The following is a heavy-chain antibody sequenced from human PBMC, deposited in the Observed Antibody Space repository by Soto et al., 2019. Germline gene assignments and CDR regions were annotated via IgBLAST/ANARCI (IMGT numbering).Heavy chain of an antibody. CDR3: AKDRYDSSGYPDAFDI. CDR2: ISYDGSNK. Sequence: QVQLVESGGGVVQPGRSLRLSCAASGFTFSSYGMHWVRQAPGKGLEWVAVISYDGSNKYYADSVKGRFTISRDNSKNTLYLQMNSLRAEDTAVYYCAKDRYDSSGYPDAFDIGGQGTMVTVSS. J-gene: IGHJ3*02. CDR1: GFTFSSYG. V-gene: IGHV3-30*18. D-gene: IGHD3-22*01.